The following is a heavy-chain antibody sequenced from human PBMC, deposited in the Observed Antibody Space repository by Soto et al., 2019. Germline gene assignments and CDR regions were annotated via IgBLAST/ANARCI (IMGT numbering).Heavy chain of an antibody. Sequence: GGSLRLSCAASGFTFNTYAMSWVRQAPGKGLECVSIINNNGGSTYYADSVKGRFTISRDNSKNTLYLQMNSLRVEDTAVYYCAKIPLTRGSYYYYYMDVWGKGTTVTVSS. CDR3: AKIPLTRGSYYYYYMDV. V-gene: IGHV3-23*01. D-gene: IGHD2-2*02. CDR1: GFTFNTYA. J-gene: IGHJ6*03. CDR2: INNNGGST.